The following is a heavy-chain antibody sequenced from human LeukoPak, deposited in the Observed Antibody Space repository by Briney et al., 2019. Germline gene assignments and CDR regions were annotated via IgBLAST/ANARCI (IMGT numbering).Heavy chain of an antibody. V-gene: IGHV3-23*01. CDR3: ARGQTLPPP. D-gene: IGHD2/OR15-2a*01. CDR2: TNGSGGST. CDR1: GFTFRSYA. Sequence: PGGSLRLSCAVSGFTFRSYAMSWVRQAPGKGLEWVSGTNGSGGSTYYADSVKGRFTISRDNAKNSLYLQTNSLRAEDTAVYSCARGQTLPPPWGQGTLVTVSS. J-gene: IGHJ4*02.